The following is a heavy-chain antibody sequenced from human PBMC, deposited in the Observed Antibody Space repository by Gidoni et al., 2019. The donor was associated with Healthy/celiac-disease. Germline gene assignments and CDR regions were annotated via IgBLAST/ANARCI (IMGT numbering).Heavy chain of an antibody. J-gene: IGHJ3*02. CDR3: ARDESSGWYGRGDAFDI. CDR1: GFTFSDYY. D-gene: IGHD6-19*01. CDR2: ISSSSSYT. V-gene: IGHV3-11*05. Sequence: QVQLVESGGGLVKPGGSLRLSCAASGFTFSDYYMSWIRQAPGKGLEWVSYISSSSSYTNYADSVKGRFTISRDNAKNSLYLQMNSLRAEDTAVYYCARDESSGWYGRGDAFDIWGQGTMVTVSS.